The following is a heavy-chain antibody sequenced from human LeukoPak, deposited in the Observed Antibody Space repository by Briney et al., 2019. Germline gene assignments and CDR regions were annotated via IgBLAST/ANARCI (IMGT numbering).Heavy chain of an antibody. CDR1: GGSISSSSYY. J-gene: IGHJ4*02. V-gene: IGHV4-39*01. CDR3: ASLLGATAFDY. Sequence: IPSETLSLTCSASGGSISSSSYYWGWVRQPPGEGLEWIGSIYYNGSPYYNPSLKSRVTISIDTSKNQFSLKLSSVTAADTAVYYCASLLGATAFDYWGQGTLVTASS. D-gene: IGHD1-26*01. CDR2: IYYNGSP.